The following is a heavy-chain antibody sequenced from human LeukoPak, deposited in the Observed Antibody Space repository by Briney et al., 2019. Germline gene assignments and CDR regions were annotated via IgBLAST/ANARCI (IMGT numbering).Heavy chain of an antibody. D-gene: IGHD3-10*01. V-gene: IGHV4-61*02. CDR1: GGSISSGSYY. CDR2: IYTSGST. J-gene: IGHJ5*02. Sequence: PSETLSLTCTVSGGSISSGSYYWSWILQPAGKGLEWIGRIYTSGSTNYNPSLKSRVTISVDTSKNQFSLKLSSVTAADTAVYYCAREALYGSRSYYPNWFDPWGQGTLVTVSS. CDR3: AREALYGSRSYYPNWFDP.